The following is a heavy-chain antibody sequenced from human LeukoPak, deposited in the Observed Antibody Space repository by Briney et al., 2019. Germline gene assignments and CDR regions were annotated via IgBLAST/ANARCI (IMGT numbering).Heavy chain of an antibody. J-gene: IGHJ4*02. Sequence: GASLKISCKGSGSSFTSYWIGWVRQLPGKGLEWMGIIYPGDSDTRYSPSFQGQVTISADKSISTAYLQWNSLKASDTAMYYCATILRDGYDSYYFDYWGQGTLVTVSS. V-gene: IGHV5-51*01. D-gene: IGHD5-24*01. CDR1: GSSFTSYW. CDR3: ATILRDGYDSYYFDY. CDR2: IYPGDSDT.